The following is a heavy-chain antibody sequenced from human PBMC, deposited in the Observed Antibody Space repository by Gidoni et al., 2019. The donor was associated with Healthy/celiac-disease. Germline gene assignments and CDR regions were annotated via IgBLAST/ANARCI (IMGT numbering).Heavy chain of an antibody. CDR1: GGTFSSYA. D-gene: IGHD6-6*01. V-gene: IGHV1-69*04. J-gene: IGHJ6*02. CDR2: IIPILGIA. Sequence: QVQLVQSGAEVKKPGSSVKVSCKASGGTFSSYAISWVRQAPGQGLEWMGRIIPILGIANYAQKFQGRVTITADKSTSTAYMELSSLRSEDTAVYYCARDAPTREGIAARFLLMDVWGQGTTVTASS. CDR3: ARDAPTREGIAARFLLMDV.